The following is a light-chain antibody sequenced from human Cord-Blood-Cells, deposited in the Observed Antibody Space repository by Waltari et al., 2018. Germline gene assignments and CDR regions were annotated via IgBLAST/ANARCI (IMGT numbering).Light chain of an antibody. CDR3: CSYAGSSTFYV. Sequence: QSALTQPASVSGSPGQSITISCTGTSRDVGRYNLFSWYQQHPGKAPKLMIYEGSKRPSGVSNRFSGSKSGNTASLTISGLQAEDEADYYCCSYAGSSTFYVFGTGTKVTVL. CDR2: EGS. J-gene: IGLJ1*01. CDR1: SRDVGRYNL. V-gene: IGLV2-23*03.